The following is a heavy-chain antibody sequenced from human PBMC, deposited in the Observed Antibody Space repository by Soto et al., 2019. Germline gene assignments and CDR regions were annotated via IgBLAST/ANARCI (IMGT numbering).Heavy chain of an antibody. CDR2: INPSGGST. D-gene: IGHD4-17*01. CDR1: GYTFSTYY. J-gene: IGHJ4*02. V-gene: IGHV1-46*01. Sequence: ASVKVSCKASGYTFSTYYMHRVRQATGQGYEWMGIINPSGGSTTYAQKFQGRVTLTADESTNTAYMELKYLRSEDTAVYFCAREVDPYYGGNSLSLDYWGQGTLVTVS. CDR3: AREVDPYYGGNSLSLDY.